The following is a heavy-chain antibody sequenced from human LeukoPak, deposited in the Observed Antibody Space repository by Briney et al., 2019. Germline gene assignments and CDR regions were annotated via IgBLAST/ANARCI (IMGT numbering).Heavy chain of an antibody. D-gene: IGHD2-15*01. J-gene: IGHJ3*01. Sequence: AGGSLRLSCAASGFTFSSYGMSWVRQAPGKGLEWVSVISDSGGSTYYADSVKGRLTISRDNSKNTLYLQMNSLRAEDTAVYYCARRLPLGYCSGGSCAAFDVWGQGTMVTVSS. CDR3: ARRLPLGYCSGGSCAAFDV. CDR2: ISDSGGST. CDR1: GFTFSSYG. V-gene: IGHV3-23*01.